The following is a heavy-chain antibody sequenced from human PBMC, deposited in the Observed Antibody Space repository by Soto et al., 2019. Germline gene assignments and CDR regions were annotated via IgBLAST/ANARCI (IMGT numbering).Heavy chain of an antibody. CDR1: GGSISSGGYS. V-gene: IGHV4-30-2*01. CDR3: ARVRRTGVVAATPAWFDP. D-gene: IGHD2-15*01. CDR2: IYHSGST. J-gene: IGHJ5*02. Sequence: PSETLSLTCAVSGGSISSGGYSWSWIRQPPGKGLEWIGYIYHSGSTYYNPSLKSRVTISVDRSKNQFSLKLSSVTAADTAVYYCARVRRTGVVAATPAWFDPWGQGTLVTVSS.